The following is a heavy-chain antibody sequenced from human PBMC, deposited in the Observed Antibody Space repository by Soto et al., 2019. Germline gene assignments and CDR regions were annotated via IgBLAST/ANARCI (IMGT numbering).Heavy chain of an antibody. D-gene: IGHD3-9*01. J-gene: IGHJ4*02. CDR2: IYYSGST. Sequence: SETLSLTCTVSGGSISTYYWSWIRQPPGKGLEWIGYIYYSGSTNYNPSLKSRVTISVDTSKNQFSLKLSSVTAADTAVYYCARMRNILTGYPGRFDYWGQGTLVTVS. CDR1: GGSISTYY. V-gene: IGHV4-59*01. CDR3: ARMRNILTGYPGRFDY.